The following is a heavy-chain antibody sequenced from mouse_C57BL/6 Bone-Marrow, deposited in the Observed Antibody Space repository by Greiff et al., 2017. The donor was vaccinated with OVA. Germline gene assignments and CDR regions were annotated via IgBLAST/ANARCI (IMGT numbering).Heavy chain of an antibody. V-gene: IGHV1-76*01. CDR3: ARSNWYYFDY. CDR1: GYTFTDYY. CDR2: IYPGSGNT. J-gene: IGHJ2*01. Sequence: QVQLKESGAELVRPGASVKLSCKASGYTFTDYYINWVKQRPGQGLEWIAKIYPGSGNTYYNEKFKGKATLTAEKSSSTAYMQLRSLTSEDSAVYFCARSNWYYFDYWGQGTTLTVSS. D-gene: IGHD4-1*01.